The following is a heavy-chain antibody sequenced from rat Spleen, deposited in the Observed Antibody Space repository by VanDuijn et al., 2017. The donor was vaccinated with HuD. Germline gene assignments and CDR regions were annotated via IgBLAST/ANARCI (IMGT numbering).Heavy chain of an antibody. CDR2: ISYDGSTT. J-gene: IGHJ2*01. V-gene: IGHV5-29*01. CDR3: ARHGSYFDY. Sequence: EVQLVESGGGLVQPGRSLKLSCAASGFTFSDYYMAWVRQAPTKGLEWVTLISYDGSTTYYRDSVKGRFTISRDNAKSTLYLQMDSLRSEDTATYYCARHGSYFDYWGQGVMVTVSS. CDR1: GFTFSDYY.